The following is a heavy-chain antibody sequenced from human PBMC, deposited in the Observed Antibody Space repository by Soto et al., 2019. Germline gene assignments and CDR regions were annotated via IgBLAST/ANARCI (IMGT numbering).Heavy chain of an antibody. D-gene: IGHD2-2*01. CDR3: ARDLEYCISTSCYHNWFDP. V-gene: IGHV4-61*01. J-gene: IGHJ5*02. CDR2: IYYSGST. Sequence: QVQLQESGPGLVKPSETLSLTCTVSGGSVSSGSYYWSWIRQPPGKGLEWIGYIYYSGSTNYNPSXXSRVTISVDTXXNXFXXKLSSVTAADTAVYYCARDLEYCISTSCYHNWFDPWGQGTLVTVSS. CDR1: GGSVSSGSYY.